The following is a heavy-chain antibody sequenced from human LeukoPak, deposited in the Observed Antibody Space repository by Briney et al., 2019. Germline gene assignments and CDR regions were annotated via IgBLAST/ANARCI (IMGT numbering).Heavy chain of an antibody. CDR1: GVSISSYY. D-gene: IGHD6-13*01. Sequence: PETLSLTCTVSGVSISSYYWSWIRQPAGKGLEWIGRIYTSGSTNYNPSLKSRVTMSVDTSKNQFSLKLSSVTAADTAVYYCARAKGEQLVQLAFDIWGQGTMDTVSS. J-gene: IGHJ3*02. CDR2: IYTSGST. V-gene: IGHV4-4*07. CDR3: ARAKGEQLVQLAFDI.